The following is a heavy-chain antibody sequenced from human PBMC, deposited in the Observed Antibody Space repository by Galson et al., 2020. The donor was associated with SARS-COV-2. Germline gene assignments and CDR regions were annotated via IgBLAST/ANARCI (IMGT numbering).Heavy chain of an antibody. Sequence: ASETLSLTCSVSGGSISPYYWGWIRQSPGKGLEWIAHVYYSGSTNYNPSLKSRTTILMDRSKNQFSLSLRSVTSADTAVYYCARFFRGFDVWGQGTTVTVSS. CDR1: GGSISPYY. CDR2: VYYSGST. CDR3: ARFFRGFDV. D-gene: IGHD3-3*01. J-gene: IGHJ6*02. V-gene: IGHV4-59*01.